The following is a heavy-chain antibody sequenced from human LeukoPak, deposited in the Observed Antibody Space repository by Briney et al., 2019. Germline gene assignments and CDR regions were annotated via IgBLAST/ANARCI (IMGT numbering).Heavy chain of an antibody. CDR1: GFTFSRLA. CDR3: AKDHESDGYPCLDH. Sequence: GGSLRLSCAASGFTFSRLAMTWVRQAPGKGLEWVSTISASGPYYADAVRGRFTISRDNFRDTLSLQMDSLRAEDTAVYYCAKDHESDGYPCLDHWGLGTLVTVSS. CDR2: ISASGP. V-gene: IGHV3-23*01. J-gene: IGHJ4*02. D-gene: IGHD3-22*01.